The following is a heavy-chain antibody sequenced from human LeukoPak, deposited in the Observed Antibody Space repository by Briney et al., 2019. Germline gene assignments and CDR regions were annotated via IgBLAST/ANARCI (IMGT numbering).Heavy chain of an antibody. J-gene: IGHJ4*02. V-gene: IGHV1-18*01. CDR2: IRVYNGDT. Sequence: GASVKVSCKPSGYTFSGYGISWVRQAPGQGLEWMGWIRVYNGDTNYAQKFKGRVTMTTDTSTNTAYMELRSLGSDDTAVYYCARGGSRVTTINILDYWGQGALVTVSS. CDR3: ARGGSRVTTINILDY. D-gene: IGHD5-24*01. CDR1: GYTFSGYG.